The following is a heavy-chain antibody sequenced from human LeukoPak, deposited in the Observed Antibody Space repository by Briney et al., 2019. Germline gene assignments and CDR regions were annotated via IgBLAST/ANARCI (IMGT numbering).Heavy chain of an antibody. J-gene: IGHJ4*02. CDR1: GYTFTDYY. CDR3: ARDLEAYCGGDCYFGY. CDR2: INPNSGGT. D-gene: IGHD2-21*02. V-gene: IGHV1-2*02. Sequence: ASVKVSCKASGYTFTDYYMHWVRQAPGQGLEWMGWINPNSGGTNYAQKFQGRVTMTRDTSISTAYMELSRLRSDDTAVYYCARDLEAYCGGDCYFGYWGQGTLVTVSS.